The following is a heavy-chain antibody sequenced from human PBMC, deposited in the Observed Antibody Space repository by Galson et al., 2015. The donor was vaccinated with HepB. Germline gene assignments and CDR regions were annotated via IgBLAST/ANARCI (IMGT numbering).Heavy chain of an antibody. CDR3: ARGREICSSTSCYRDDYYYYYYMDV. CDR1: GGTFSSYA. CDR2: IIPIFGTA. J-gene: IGHJ6*03. D-gene: IGHD2-2*01. Sequence: SVKVSCKASGGTFSSYAISWVRQAPGQGLEWMGGIIPIFGTANYAQKFQGRVTITADESTSTAYMELSSLRSEDTAVYYCARGREICSSTSCYRDDYYYYYYMDVWGKGTTVTVSS. V-gene: IGHV1-69*13.